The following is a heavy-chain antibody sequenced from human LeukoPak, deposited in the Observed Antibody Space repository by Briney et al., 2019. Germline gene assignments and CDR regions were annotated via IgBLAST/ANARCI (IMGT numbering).Heavy chain of an antibody. CDR2: IKQDGSEK. Sequence: GGSLRLSCAASGFTFSSYWMSWVRQAPGKGLEWVANIKQDGSEKYYVDSVKGRFTISRDNAKNSLYLQMNSLRADDTAVYYCARRSSKGQLWLREYYFDYWGQGTLVTVSS. CDR3: ARRSSKGQLWLREYYFDY. D-gene: IGHD5-18*01. CDR1: GFTFSSYW. V-gene: IGHV3-7*01. J-gene: IGHJ4*02.